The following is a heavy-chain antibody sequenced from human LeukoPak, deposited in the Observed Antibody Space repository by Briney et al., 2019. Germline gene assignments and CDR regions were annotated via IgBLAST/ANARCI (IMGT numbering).Heavy chain of an antibody. J-gene: IGHJ4*02. D-gene: IGHD3-22*01. Sequence: GGSLRLSCAASGFTFSSYAMSWVRQAPGKGLEWVSAISGSGGSTYYADSVKGRFTISRDNSKNTLYLQMNSLRAEDTAVYYCAKALRRGYYDSSGYSVNDYWGQGTLVTVSS. CDR1: GFTFSSYA. CDR2: ISGSGGST. CDR3: AKALRRGYYDSSGYSVNDY. V-gene: IGHV3-23*01.